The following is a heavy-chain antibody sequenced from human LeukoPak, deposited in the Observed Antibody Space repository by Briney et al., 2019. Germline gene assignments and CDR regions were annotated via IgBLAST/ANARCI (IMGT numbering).Heavy chain of an antibody. D-gene: IGHD5-18*01. Sequence: PGGSLRLSCAASGFTVSSNYMSWVPQVPGKGLEWVSVIYSGGSTYYADSVKGRFTISRDNSKNTLYLQMNSLRAEDTAVYYCARDHVGLWLLNWGQGTLVTVSS. V-gene: IGHV3-53*01. J-gene: IGHJ4*02. CDR2: IYSGGST. CDR1: GFTVSSNY. CDR3: ARDHVGLWLLN.